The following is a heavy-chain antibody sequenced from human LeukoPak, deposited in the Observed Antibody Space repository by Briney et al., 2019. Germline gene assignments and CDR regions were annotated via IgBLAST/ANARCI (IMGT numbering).Heavy chain of an antibody. CDR3: ARGVMRSGGSCYWFDP. D-gene: IGHD2-15*01. CDR2: INHSGST. CDR1: GGSFSGYY. J-gene: IGHJ5*02. V-gene: IGHV4-34*01. Sequence: PSETLSLTCAVYGGSFSGYYWSWIRQPPGKGLEWSGEINHSGSTNYNPSLKSRVTISVDTSKNQFSLKLSSVTAADTAVYYCARGVMRSGGSCYWFDPWGQGTLVTVSS.